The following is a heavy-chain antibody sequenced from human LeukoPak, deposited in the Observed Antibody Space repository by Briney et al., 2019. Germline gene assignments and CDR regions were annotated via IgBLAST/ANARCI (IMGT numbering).Heavy chain of an antibody. CDR2: IIPIFGTA. CDR1: GGTFSSYA. D-gene: IGHD2-2*02. Sequence: SVKVSCNASGGTFSSYAISWVRQAPGQGLEWMGGIIPIFGTANYAQKFQGRVTITADESTSTAYMELSSLRSEDTAVYYCARVMGYCSSTSCYTDAFDIWGQGTMVTVSS. J-gene: IGHJ3*02. CDR3: ARVMGYCSSTSCYTDAFDI. V-gene: IGHV1-69*13.